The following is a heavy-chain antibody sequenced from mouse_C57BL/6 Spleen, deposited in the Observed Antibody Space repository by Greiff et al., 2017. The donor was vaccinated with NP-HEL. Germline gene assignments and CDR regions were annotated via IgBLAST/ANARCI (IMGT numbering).Heavy chain of an antibody. Sequence: EVMLVESGGDLVKPGGSLKLSCAASGFTFSSYGMSWVRQTPDKRLEWVATISSGGSYTYYPDSVKGRFTISRDNAKNTLYLQMSSLKSEDTAMYYCARQIYYDYDEAMDYWGQGTSVTVSS. D-gene: IGHD2-4*01. CDR2: ISSGGSYT. CDR1: GFTFSSYG. V-gene: IGHV5-6*02. CDR3: ARQIYYDYDEAMDY. J-gene: IGHJ4*01.